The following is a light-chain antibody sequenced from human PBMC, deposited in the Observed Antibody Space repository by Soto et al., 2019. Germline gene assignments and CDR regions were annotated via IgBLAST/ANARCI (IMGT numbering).Light chain of an antibody. J-gene: IGLJ2*01. CDR2: EVS. CDR3: SSYTRNSTLV. CDR1: SSDVGGYNY. V-gene: IGLV2-14*01. Sequence: QSVLTQPASVSGSPGQSITISCTGTSSDVGGYNYVSWYQQHPGKAPKFMIYEVSNRPSGVSNRFSGSKSGNTASLTISGLQAEDEADYYCSSYTRNSTLVFVGGTKHRP.